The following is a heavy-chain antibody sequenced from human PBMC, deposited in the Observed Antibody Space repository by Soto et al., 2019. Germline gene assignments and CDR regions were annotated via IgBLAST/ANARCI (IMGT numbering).Heavy chain of an antibody. CDR2: IYHSGST. Sequence: QLQLQESGPGLVKPSETLSLTCTVSGGSISSSGYYWAWIRQPPGKGLEWIGSIYHSGSTYYNPCLKSRVTISVDTSKNQFSVKLSSVTAADTAVYYCARQAVQQQLVRGGFDPWGQGTLVTVSS. V-gene: IGHV4-39*01. CDR3: ARQAVQQQLVRGGFDP. J-gene: IGHJ5*02. D-gene: IGHD6-13*01. CDR1: GGSISSSGYY.